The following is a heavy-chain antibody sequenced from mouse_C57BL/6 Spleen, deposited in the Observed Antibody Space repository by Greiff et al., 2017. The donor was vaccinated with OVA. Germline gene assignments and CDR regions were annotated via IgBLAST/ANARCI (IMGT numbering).Heavy chain of an antibody. V-gene: IGHV1-53*01. CDR3: ASSDGYVWYFDV. D-gene: IGHD2-3*01. Sequence: QVQLKQPGTELVKPGASVKLSCKASGYTFTSYWMHWVKQRPGQGLEWIGNINPSNGGTNYNEKFKSKATLTVDKSSSTAYMQLSSLTSEDSAVYYCASSDGYVWYFDVWGTGTTVTVSS. J-gene: IGHJ1*03. CDR1: GYTFTSYW. CDR2: INPSNGGT.